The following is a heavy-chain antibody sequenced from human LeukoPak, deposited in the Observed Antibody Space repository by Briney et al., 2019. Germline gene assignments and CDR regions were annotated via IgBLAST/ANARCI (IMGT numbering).Heavy chain of an antibody. CDR1: GFTFSNYA. CDR2: ITNRGGST. Sequence: GGSLILSCVASGFTFSNYAVTWVRQAPGKGLEWVSTITNRGGSTYYADSLKGRFTISRDNSKNTLYLQMNGLRAEDTAVYYCAKEGAFCGGDCYGVFDSWGQGTLVTVSS. D-gene: IGHD2-21*02. CDR3: AKEGAFCGGDCYGVFDS. J-gene: IGHJ4*02. V-gene: IGHV3-23*01.